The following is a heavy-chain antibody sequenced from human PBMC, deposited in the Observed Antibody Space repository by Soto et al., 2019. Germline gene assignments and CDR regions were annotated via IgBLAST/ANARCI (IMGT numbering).Heavy chain of an antibody. CDR2: ISYEGSNT. CDR1: GFTFYTYG. Sequence: RWGSLRLSCVASGFTFYTYGIHLFRHSPFKWLQWVALISYEGSNTYYADSVRGRFTISRDNSKNTLYLQMNTLRPEDTGLYYCARVTPGNNLYYFSGLDFWGQGTSVTVSS. J-gene: IGHJ6*02. CDR3: ARVTPGNNLYYFSGLDF. D-gene: IGHD1-1*01. V-gene: IGHV3-30-3*01.